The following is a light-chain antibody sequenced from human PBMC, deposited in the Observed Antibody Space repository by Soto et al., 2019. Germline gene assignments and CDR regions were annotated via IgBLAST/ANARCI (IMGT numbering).Light chain of an antibody. Sequence: DIQMTQSPSTLSASVGDRVTITCRASQSISSWLAWYQQKPGKAPNLLIYKASSLESGVPSRFSGSGSGTGFTLTISSLQPDDSATYYCQQYSTYEWTFGQGTKVEIK. V-gene: IGKV1-5*03. CDR1: QSISSW. CDR2: KAS. CDR3: QQYSTYEWT. J-gene: IGKJ1*01.